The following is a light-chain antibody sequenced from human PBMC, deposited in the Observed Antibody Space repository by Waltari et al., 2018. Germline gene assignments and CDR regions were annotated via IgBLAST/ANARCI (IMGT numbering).Light chain of an antibody. CDR3: LQHNSYPLT. Sequence: DIQMTQSPSSLSASVGDTVTITCRASQGIISYLNWFQQKAGKAPKLLIYAATTLQSGVPSRFSGSGSGTEFTLTISSLQPEDFAAYYCLQHNSYPLTFGGGTKVEIK. CDR2: AAT. J-gene: IGKJ4*01. CDR1: QGIISY. V-gene: IGKV1-17*01.